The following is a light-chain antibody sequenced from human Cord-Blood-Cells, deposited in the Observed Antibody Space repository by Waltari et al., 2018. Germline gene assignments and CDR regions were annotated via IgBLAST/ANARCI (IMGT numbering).Light chain of an antibody. J-gene: IGLJ3*02. Sequence: QSALTQPRSVSGSPGQSVPISCTGTSSDVGGYNYVSWYQQHPGKAPKLMIWDVSKRPSGVPDRFSGSKSGNTASLTISGLQAEDEADYYCCSYAGSYTWVFGGGTKLTVL. V-gene: IGLV2-11*01. CDR1: SSDVGGYNY. CDR3: CSYAGSYTWV. CDR2: DVS.